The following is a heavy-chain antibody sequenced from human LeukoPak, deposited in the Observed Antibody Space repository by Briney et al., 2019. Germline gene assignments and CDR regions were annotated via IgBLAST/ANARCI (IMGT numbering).Heavy chain of an antibody. V-gene: IGHV3-23*01. CDR2: ISGSGGVT. CDR3: ARDVWAFDF. J-gene: IGHJ3*01. CDR1: GFTFRNYA. Sequence: PGGSLRLSCAASGFTFRNYAMSWVRQAPGMGLEWVSAISGSGGVTYHADSVKGRFTISRDNAKNSLYLQVNSLRAEDTAVYYCARDVWAFDFWGQGTMVTVSS. D-gene: IGHD2-8*01.